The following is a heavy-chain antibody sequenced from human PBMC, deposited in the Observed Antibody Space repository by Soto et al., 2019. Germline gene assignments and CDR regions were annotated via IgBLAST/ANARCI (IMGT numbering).Heavy chain of an antibody. CDR1: GFSISTGGVG. CDR3: AHRAGDREAY. J-gene: IGHJ4*02. V-gene: IGHV2-5*02. CDR2: IYWDDDK. D-gene: IGHD4-17*01. Sequence: QITLKESGPTLVKPTQTLTLTCTFSGFSISTGGVGVGWIRQPPGKALEWLALIYWDDDKRYSPSLESRLTIAKDTSKNQVVLTLTNMDPVDTATYCCAHRAGDREAYWGQGTLVTVSS.